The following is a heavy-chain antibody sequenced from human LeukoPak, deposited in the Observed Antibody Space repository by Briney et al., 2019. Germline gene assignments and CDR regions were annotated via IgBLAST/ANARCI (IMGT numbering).Heavy chain of an antibody. CDR1: GGSISSYY. D-gene: IGHD3-22*01. J-gene: IGHJ3*01. Sequence: PSETLSLTCTVSGGSISSYYWSWIRQPPGKGLEWIRYIYYSGSTNYNPSLKSRVTISVDTSKNQFSLKLSSVTAADTAVYYCARSGYSGDAFDVWGQGTMVTVSS. CDR2: IYYSGST. CDR3: ARSGYSGDAFDV. V-gene: IGHV4-59*01.